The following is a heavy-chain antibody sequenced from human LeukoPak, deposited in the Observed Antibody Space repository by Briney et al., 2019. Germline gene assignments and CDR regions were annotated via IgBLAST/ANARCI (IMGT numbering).Heavy chain of an antibody. D-gene: IGHD1-1*01. CDR1: GGSISSYY. Sequence: SETLSLTCTVSGGSISSYYWSWIRQPPGKGLEWIGYIYYSGSTNYNPSLKSRVTISVDTSKNQFSLKLSSVTAADTAVYYCARGITGAGNRWDGVSGYYHGYDVLGQGTTVTVSS. CDR3: ARGITGAGNRWDGVSGYYHGYDV. V-gene: IGHV4-59*01. J-gene: IGHJ6*02. CDR2: IYYSGST.